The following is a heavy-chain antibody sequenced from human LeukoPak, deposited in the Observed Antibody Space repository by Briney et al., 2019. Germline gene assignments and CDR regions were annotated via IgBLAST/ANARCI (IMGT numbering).Heavy chain of an antibody. J-gene: IGHJ4*02. CDR1: GGAMSNYK. CDR3: VRSIVGATAPDS. V-gene: IGHV4-4*07. Sequence: LEALSLTCTVSGGAMSNYKWRWVREPAGKGLEWIGRIFTSGYTNYNASVQSRVTMSVDTSKNQFSLKLSSVTAADTAVYYCVRSIVGATAPDSWGQGALVIVSS. CDR2: IFTSGYT. D-gene: IGHD1-26*01.